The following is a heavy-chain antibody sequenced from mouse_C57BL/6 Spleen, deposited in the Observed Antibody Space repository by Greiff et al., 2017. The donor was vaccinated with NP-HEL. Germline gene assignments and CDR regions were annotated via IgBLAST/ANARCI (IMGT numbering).Heavy chain of an antibody. CDR1: GYAFSSSW. Sequence: VKLMESGPELVKPGASVKISCKASGYAFSSSWMNWVKQRPGKGLEWIGRIYPGDGDTNYNGKFKGKATLTADKSSSTAYMQLSSLTSEDSAVYFCARGGSSTAWFAYWGQGTLVTVSA. J-gene: IGHJ3*01. CDR3: ARGGSSTAWFAY. CDR2: IYPGDGDT. D-gene: IGHD1-1*01. V-gene: IGHV1-82*01.